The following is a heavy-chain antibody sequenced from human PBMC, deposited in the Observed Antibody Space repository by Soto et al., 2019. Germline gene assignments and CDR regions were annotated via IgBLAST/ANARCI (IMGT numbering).Heavy chain of an antibody. CDR3: ARDPVTRPIDY. J-gene: IGHJ4*02. Sequence: ASVKVSSKASGYTFTGYYMHWVQQASGQGLEWMGWINPNSGGTNYAQKLQGRVTMTRDTSISTAYMELSRLRSDDTAVYYCARDPVTRPIDYWGQGTLVTVSS. CDR1: GYTFTGYY. CDR2: INPNSGGT. V-gene: IGHV1-2*02. D-gene: IGHD4-17*01.